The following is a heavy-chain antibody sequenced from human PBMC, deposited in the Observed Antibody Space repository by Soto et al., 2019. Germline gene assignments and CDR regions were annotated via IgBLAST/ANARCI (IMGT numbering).Heavy chain of an antibody. Sequence: EVQLVESGGGLVQPGGSLRLSCAASGFAFSTYWMHWVRQAPGKGLLWVSRIKFDGSSTYYGDSVKGRFTISKDDAKITLFLQMNGLGVDDTPVYYCARGAENVYALDVSGHRTTVAVSS. D-gene: IGHD3-16*01. V-gene: IGHV3-74*01. J-gene: IGHJ6*02. CDR2: IKFDGSST. CDR3: ARGAENVYALDV. CDR1: GFAFSTYW.